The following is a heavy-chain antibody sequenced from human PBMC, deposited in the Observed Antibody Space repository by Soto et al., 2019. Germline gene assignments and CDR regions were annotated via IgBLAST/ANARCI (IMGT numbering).Heavy chain of an antibody. CDR2: IYYSGST. J-gene: IGHJ4*02. D-gene: IGHD3-3*01. V-gene: IGHV4-59*01. CDR3: ARGPRSGYYTIDY. Sequence: SETLSLTCTVSGGSISSYYWSLIRQPPGKGLEWIGYIYYSGSTNYNPSLKSRVTISVDTSKNQFSLKLSSVTAADTAVYYCARGPRSGYYTIDYWGQGTLVTVSS. CDR1: GGSISSYY.